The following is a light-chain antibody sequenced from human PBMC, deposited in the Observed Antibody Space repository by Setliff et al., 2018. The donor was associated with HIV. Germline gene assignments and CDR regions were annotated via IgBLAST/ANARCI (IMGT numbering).Light chain of an antibody. CDR1: SSDVGGYNY. J-gene: IGLJ1*01. Sequence: QSALAQPPSASGSPGQSVTISRTGTSSDVGGYNYVSWYQQHPGKAPKLMIFEVSKRPSGVPDRFSGSKSGNTASLTVSGLQAEDEADYYCTSYAGSNTYVFGTGTKVTV. CDR2: EVS. V-gene: IGLV2-8*01. CDR3: TSYAGSNTYV.